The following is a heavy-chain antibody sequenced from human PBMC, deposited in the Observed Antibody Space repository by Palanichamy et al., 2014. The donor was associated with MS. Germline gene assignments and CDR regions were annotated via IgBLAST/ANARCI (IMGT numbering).Heavy chain of an antibody. V-gene: IGHV3-74*03. Sequence: EVQLVESGEGLVQPGGSLRLSCAASGFTLNSYRMHWVRQAPGKGPVWVSRINNGATSPTYADSVRGRFTLSRDNAKNTLFLQMSSLRAEDTAIYYCARGAYSGSGTYGYFDSWGQGTLVTVFS. CDR3: ARGAYSGSGTYGYFDS. CDR1: GFTLNSYR. J-gene: IGHJ4*02. D-gene: IGHD3-10*01. CDR2: INNGATSP.